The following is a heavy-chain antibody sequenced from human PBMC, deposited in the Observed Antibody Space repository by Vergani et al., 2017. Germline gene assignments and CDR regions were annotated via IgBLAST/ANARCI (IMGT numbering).Heavy chain of an antibody. Sequence: QVQLQESGPGLVKPSETLSLTCTVSGGSISSYYWSWIRQPPGKGLEWIGYIYYSGSTNYNHSLKSRVTIAVDTSKNQFSLTLSAVTAADTAVYYCARLAVATKYPYAFDIWGQGTMVTVSS. CDR3: ARLAVATKYPYAFDI. D-gene: IGHD6-19*01. J-gene: IGHJ3*02. CDR2: IYYSGST. V-gene: IGHV4-59*12. CDR1: GGSISSYY.